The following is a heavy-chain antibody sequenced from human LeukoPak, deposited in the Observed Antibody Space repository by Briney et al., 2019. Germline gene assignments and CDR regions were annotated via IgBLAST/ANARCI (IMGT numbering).Heavy chain of an antibody. J-gene: IGHJ6*02. CDR2: IYTSGST. V-gene: IGHV4-4*07. D-gene: IGHD3-3*01. Sequence: SETLSLTCTVSGGSISSYYWSWIRQPAGKGLEWIGRIYTSGSTNYNPSLKSRVTISVDTSKNQFSLKLSSVTAADTAVYYCARGTYYDFWSGYYGPRNSGGMDVWGQGTTVTVSS. CDR3: ARGTYYDFWSGYYGPRNSGGMDV. CDR1: GGSISSYY.